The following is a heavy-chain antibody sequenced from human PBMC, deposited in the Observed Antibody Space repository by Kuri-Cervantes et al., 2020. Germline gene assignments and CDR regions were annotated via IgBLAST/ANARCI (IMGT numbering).Heavy chain of an antibody. CDR1: GFTFSDYY. Sequence: GESLKISCAGSGFTFSDYYMSWIRQAPGKGLEWVSYISSSSSTIYYADSVKGRFTISRDNAKNSLYLQMNSLRDEDTAVYYCARGHYCEADAFDIWGQGTMVTVSS. D-gene: IGHD4-17*01. CDR3: ARGHYCEADAFDI. V-gene: IGHV3-11*04. CDR2: ISSSSSTI. J-gene: IGHJ3*02.